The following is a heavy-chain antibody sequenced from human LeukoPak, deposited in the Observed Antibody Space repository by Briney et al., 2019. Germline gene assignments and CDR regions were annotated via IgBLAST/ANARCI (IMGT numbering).Heavy chain of an antibody. Sequence: ASVKVSCKASGYTFTDYYMHWVRQAPGQGLEWMGWINGNSGGTNYAQKFQCRVTMTRDTSISTAYMELTRLRSDDTAVYFCARTGPMAYFDYWGQGSLVTVSS. V-gene: IGHV1-2*02. CDR3: ARTGPMAYFDY. CDR2: INGNSGGT. D-gene: IGHD5-24*01. CDR1: GYTFTDYY. J-gene: IGHJ4*02.